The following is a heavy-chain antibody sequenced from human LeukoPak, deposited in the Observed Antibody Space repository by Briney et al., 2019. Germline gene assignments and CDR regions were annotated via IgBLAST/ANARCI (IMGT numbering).Heavy chain of an antibody. Sequence: GGSLRLSCAASGFTFSSYSMNWVRQAPGKGLEWVSSISSSGSYIYYADSVKGRFTISRDNAKNSLYLQMNSLRAEDTAVYYCAREEDSSSWGMGYYFDYWGQGPLVTVSS. D-gene: IGHD6-13*01. CDR3: AREEDSSSWGMGYYFDY. CDR2: ISSSGSYI. V-gene: IGHV3-21*01. J-gene: IGHJ4*02. CDR1: GFTFSSYS.